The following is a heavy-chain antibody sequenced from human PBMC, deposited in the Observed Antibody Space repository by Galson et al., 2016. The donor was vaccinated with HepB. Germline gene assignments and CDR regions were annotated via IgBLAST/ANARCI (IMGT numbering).Heavy chain of an antibody. D-gene: IGHD3-9*01. J-gene: IGHJ6*02. CDR1: GFTFDDYT. CDR3: AKSYQGLRGTGRNILTCYYTVYYGMDV. CDR2: ISRNSGNI. Sequence: SLRLSCAASGFTFDDYTMHWVRQAPGKGLEWVSCISRNSGNIGYADSVQGRFIISRDNAKNFLYRQMNSLRAEDTALYYCAKSYQGLRGTGRNILTCYYTVYYGMDVGGQGTTVTVSS. V-gene: IGHV3-9*01.